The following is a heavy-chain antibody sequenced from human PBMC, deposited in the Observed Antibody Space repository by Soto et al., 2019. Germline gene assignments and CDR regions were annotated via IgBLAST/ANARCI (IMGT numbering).Heavy chain of an antibody. Sequence: GGSLRLSCAASGFTFSSYGMHWVRQAPGKGLEWVAVIWYDGSNKYYADSVKGRFTISRDSSKNTLYLQMNSLRAEDTAVYYCARGPRGGYDAFDYWGQGTLVTVSS. CDR1: GFTFSSYG. CDR2: IWYDGSNK. CDR3: ARGPRGGYDAFDY. D-gene: IGHD5-12*01. V-gene: IGHV3-33*01. J-gene: IGHJ4*02.